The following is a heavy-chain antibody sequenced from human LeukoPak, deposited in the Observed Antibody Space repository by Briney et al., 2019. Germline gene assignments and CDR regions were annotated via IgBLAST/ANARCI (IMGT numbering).Heavy chain of an antibody. D-gene: IGHD2-2*01. CDR1: GGSISSGGYY. J-gene: IGHJ4*02. CDR3: VKRPASSDAYFEE. CDR2: IYYSGST. Sequence: PSQTLSLTCTVSGGSISSGGYYWSWIRQHPGKGLEWIGYIYYSGSTYYNPSLKSRVTISVATSKNQFPLKLSSVTAADTAVYYCVKRPASSDAYFEEWGRGTLVPVPS. V-gene: IGHV4-31*03.